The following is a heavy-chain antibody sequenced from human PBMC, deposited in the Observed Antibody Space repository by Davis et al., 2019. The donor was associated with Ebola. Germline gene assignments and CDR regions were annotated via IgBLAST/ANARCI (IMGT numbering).Heavy chain of an antibody. CDR1: GGTFSSYA. CDR2: IIPVFARA. J-gene: IGHJ6*04. D-gene: IGHD2-15*01. Sequence: SVKVSCKASGGTFSSYAITWVRQAPGQGLEWMGGIIPVFARANYAPKFQGRVTMTRDTSTSTVYMELSSLRSEDTAVYYCAREEIVVVVAATGYYYGMDVWGKGTTVTVSS. CDR3: AREEIVVVVAATGYYYGMDV. V-gene: IGHV1-69*05.